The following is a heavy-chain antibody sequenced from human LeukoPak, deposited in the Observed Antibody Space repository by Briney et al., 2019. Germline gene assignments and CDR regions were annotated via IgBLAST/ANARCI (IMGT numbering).Heavy chain of an antibody. CDR3: ASEHIVVVTAIPNWFDP. J-gene: IGHJ5*02. CDR2: ISYDGSNK. CDR1: GFTFSSYG. Sequence: GGSLRLSWAASGFTFSSYGMHWVRQAPGKGLEWVAVISYDGSNKYYADSVMGRFTISRDNSKNTLYLQMNSLRAEDTAVYYCASEHIVVVTAIPNWFDPWGQGTLVTVSS. D-gene: IGHD2-21*02. V-gene: IGHV3-30*03.